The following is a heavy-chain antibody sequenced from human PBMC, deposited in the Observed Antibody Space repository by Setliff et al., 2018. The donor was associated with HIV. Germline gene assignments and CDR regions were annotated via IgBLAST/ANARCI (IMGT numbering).Heavy chain of an antibody. CDR3: VQMALGGTHFR. J-gene: IGHJ4*02. CDR2: ISYDGWYT. V-gene: IGHV3-30*18. Sequence: HPGGSLRLSCAASGFSFSNYGMHWVRQAPGKGLEWVALISYDGWYTYYEESLKGRFTISRDNSENTLYLQMNSLRVEDTAIYYCVQMALGGTHFRWGRGTLVTVSS. D-gene: IGHD3-16*01. CDR1: GFSFSNYG.